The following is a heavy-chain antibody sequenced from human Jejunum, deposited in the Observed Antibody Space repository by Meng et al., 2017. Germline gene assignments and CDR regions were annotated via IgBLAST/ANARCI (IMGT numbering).Heavy chain of an antibody. J-gene: IGHJ6*02. CDR2: SSSSGYNT. Sequence: GESLKISCTASGFTFINYAMSWVRQAPGKGLEWVSVSSSSGYNTYYGDSVKGRFTISRDNSKNTLFLQMNSLRVDDTAVYYCAKGATAMVTLRGLDVWGHGTTVTVSS. CDR1: GFTFINYA. V-gene: IGHV3-23*01. D-gene: IGHD5-18*01. CDR3: AKGATAMVTLRGLDV.